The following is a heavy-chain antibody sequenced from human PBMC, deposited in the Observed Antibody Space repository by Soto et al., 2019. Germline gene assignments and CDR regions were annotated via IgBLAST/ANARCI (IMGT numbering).Heavy chain of an antibody. CDR2: ISYDGSNK. CDR3: ARSDYDVLYYYYYGMDV. D-gene: IGHD4-17*01. CDR1: GFTFSSYA. V-gene: IGHV3-30-3*01. Sequence: GGSLRLSCAASGFTFSSYAMHWVRQAPGKGLEWVAVISYDGSNKYYADSVKGRFTISRDNSKNTLYLQMNSLRAEDTAVYYCARSDYDVLYYYYYGMDVWGQGTTVTVSS. J-gene: IGHJ6*02.